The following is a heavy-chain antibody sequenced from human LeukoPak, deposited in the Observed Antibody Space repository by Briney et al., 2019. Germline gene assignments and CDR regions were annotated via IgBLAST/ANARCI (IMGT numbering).Heavy chain of an antibody. CDR1: GFTFDDYA. CDR3: ARGTPRGYSGYGGDY. Sequence: GGSLRLSCAASGFTFDDYAMHWVRQAPGKGLEWVSGISWNSGSIGYADSVKGRFTISRDNAKNSLYLQMNSLRAEDTAVYYCARGTPRGYSGYGGDYWGQGTLVTVSS. J-gene: IGHJ4*02. V-gene: IGHV3-9*01. CDR2: ISWNSGSI. D-gene: IGHD5-12*01.